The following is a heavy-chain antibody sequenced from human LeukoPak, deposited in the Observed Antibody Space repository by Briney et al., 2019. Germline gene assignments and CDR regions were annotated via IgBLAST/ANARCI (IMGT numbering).Heavy chain of an antibody. J-gene: IGHJ3*02. Sequence: SETLSLTCAVSGYSISSGYYWGWIRQPPGKGLEWIGSIYHSGSTYYNPSLKSRVTISVDTSKNQFSLKLSSVTAADTAVYYCARVTYYDSSGYPRGAFDIWGQGTMVTVS. CDR1: GYSISSGYY. CDR2: IYHSGST. V-gene: IGHV4-38-2*01. D-gene: IGHD3-22*01. CDR3: ARVTYYDSSGYPRGAFDI.